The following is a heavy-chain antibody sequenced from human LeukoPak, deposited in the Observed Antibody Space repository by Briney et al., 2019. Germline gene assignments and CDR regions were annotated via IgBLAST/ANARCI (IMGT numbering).Heavy chain of an antibody. J-gene: IGHJ4*02. CDR3: ARGENDYSNYY. D-gene: IGHD4-11*01. Sequence: GASVKVSCKASGYPFTSYNVNWVRQAPGQGLEWMGWISAYNGNTNYAQKLLGRVTMTRDTSTSTVYMELSSLRSEDTAVYYCARGENDYSNYYWGQGTLVTVSS. V-gene: IGHV1-18*01. CDR1: GYPFTSYN. CDR2: ISAYNGNT.